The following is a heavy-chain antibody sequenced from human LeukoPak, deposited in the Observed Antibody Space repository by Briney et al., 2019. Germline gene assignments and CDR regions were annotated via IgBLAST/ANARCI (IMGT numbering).Heavy chain of an antibody. V-gene: IGHV3-23*01. CDR1: GFTFSDSA. CDR3: AKDRMMAQ. Sequence: GGSLRLSCRASGFTFSDSAMTWVRQAPGKGLEWVSVISTSGANTYYADSVKGRFTISRDNSKDTLFLQMSSLRAEDTAVYYCAKDRMMAQWGQGTLVTVSS. CDR2: ISTSGANT. J-gene: IGHJ4*02. D-gene: IGHD3-16*01.